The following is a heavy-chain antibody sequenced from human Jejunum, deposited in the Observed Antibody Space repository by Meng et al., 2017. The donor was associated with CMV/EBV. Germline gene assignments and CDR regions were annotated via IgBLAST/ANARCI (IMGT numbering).Heavy chain of an antibody. CDR3: ARGMVSSSWTPDY. D-gene: IGHD6-13*01. CDR1: DDSVSSGAHY. CDR2: IFSIGGT. V-gene: IGHV4-61*08. Sequence: SDDSVSSGAHYWNWIRQPPGKGLEWIGYIFSIGGTYYNPSLKSRVTISLDTSRNQFSLKLTSVTAADTAVYYCARGMVSSSWTPDYWGQGTLVTVSS. J-gene: IGHJ4*02.